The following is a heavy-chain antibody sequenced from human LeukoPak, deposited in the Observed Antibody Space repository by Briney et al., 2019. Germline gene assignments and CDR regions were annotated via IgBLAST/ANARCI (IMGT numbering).Heavy chain of an antibody. Sequence: SVKVSCKASGYTFTSYYMHWVRQAPGQGLEWMGGIIPIFGTANYAQKFQGRVTITADESTSTAYMELSSLRSEDTAVYYCARDRNPRTYYDFWSGYYTAFDYWGQGTLVTVSS. J-gene: IGHJ4*02. CDR3: ARDRNPRTYYDFWSGYYTAFDY. V-gene: IGHV1-69*13. CDR2: IIPIFGTA. CDR1: GYTFTSYY. D-gene: IGHD3-3*01.